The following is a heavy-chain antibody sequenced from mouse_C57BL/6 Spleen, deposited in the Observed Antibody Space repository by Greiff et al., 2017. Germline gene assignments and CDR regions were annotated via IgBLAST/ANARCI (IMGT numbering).Heavy chain of an antibody. CDR3: ARYVIYDGYYDYAMDY. V-gene: IGHV1-81*01. J-gene: IGHJ4*01. D-gene: IGHD2-3*01. CDR2: IYPRSGNT. Sequence: VQLQQSGAELARPGASVKLSCKASGYTFTSYGIRWVKQRTGQGLEWIGEIYPRSGNTYYNEKFKGKATLTADKSSSTAYMELSSLTSEDSAVYTGARYVIYDGYYDYAMDYWGQGTSVTVSS. CDR1: GYTFTSYG.